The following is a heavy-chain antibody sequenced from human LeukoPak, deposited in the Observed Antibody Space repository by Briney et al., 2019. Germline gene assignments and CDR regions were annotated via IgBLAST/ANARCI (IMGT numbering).Heavy chain of an antibody. CDR2: TYHSGST. CDR3: ARAIVVVVAALSWFDP. Sequence: PSQTLSLTCAVSGYSISSGYYWGWIRQPPGKGLEGIGITYHSGSTYYNPSLKSRVTIPVDTSKNQFSLKLSSVTAADTAVYYCARAIVVVVAALSWFDPWGQGTLVTVSS. D-gene: IGHD2-15*01. J-gene: IGHJ5*02. V-gene: IGHV4-38-2*01. CDR1: GYSISSGYY.